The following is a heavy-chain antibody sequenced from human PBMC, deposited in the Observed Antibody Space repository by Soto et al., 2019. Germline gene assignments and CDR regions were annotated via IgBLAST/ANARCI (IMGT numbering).Heavy chain of an antibody. CDR1: GGSITGYY. V-gene: IGHV4-59*08. Sequence: QVQLQESGPGLVQPSETLSLTCTVSGGSITGYYWSWIRQPPGKGPEWIGNIHYSGSTNYNPPLKSRVTISVDTSKNQFSLRLSSVTAAETAVYYCARHSYYSNPLRFDPWGQGTLVTVSS. CDR2: IHYSGST. J-gene: IGHJ5*02. D-gene: IGHD4-4*01. CDR3: ARHSYYSNPLRFDP.